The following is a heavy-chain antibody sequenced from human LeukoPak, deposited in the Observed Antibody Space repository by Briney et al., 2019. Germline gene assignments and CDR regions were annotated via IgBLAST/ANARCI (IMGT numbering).Heavy chain of an antibody. CDR1: GGSISSGGYY. CDR3: AREVPYDSSGYYFDY. V-gene: IGHV4-31*03. CDR2: IYYSGST. D-gene: IGHD3-22*01. Sequence: SQTLSLTCTVSGGSISSGGYYWSWIRQHPGKGLEWIGYIYYSGSTYYNPSLKSRVTISVDTSKNQFSLKLSSVIAADTAVYYCAREVPYDSSGYYFDYWGQGTLVTVSS. J-gene: IGHJ4*02.